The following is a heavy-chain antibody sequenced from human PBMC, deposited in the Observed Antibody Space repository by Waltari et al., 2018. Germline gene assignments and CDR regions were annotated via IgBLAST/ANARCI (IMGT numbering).Heavy chain of an antibody. J-gene: IGHJ5*02. D-gene: IGHD6-6*01. CDR3: ARGRLPYSSSFRHNWFDP. CDR1: GYTFPSYD. CDR2: MNPKSGNT. V-gene: IGHV1-8*02. Sequence: QMQLVQSGAEVKKPGASVKVSCKASGYTFPSYDIHWVPQATGPGLEWMGWMNPKSGNTGYAQKFQGRVTMTRNTSISTAYMEVSSLTSEDTAVYYCARGRLPYSSSFRHNWFDPWGQGTLVTVSS.